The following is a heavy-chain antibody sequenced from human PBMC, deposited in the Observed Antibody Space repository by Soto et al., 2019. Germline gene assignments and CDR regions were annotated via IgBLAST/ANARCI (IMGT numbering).Heavy chain of an antibody. J-gene: IGHJ4*02. CDR3: ATSTYDDFWSGYF. CDR1: GYTFADFY. V-gene: IGHV1-2*02. CDR2: MNPNTGGA. Sequence: ASVKVSCKTSGYTFADFYIHRVRQAPGQGVEWMGWMNPNTGGAVYAQKFLGRVAMTRDTSISTAYMELSRLSSNDTAVYFCATSTYDDFWSGYFWGQGTLVTVSS. D-gene: IGHD3-3*01.